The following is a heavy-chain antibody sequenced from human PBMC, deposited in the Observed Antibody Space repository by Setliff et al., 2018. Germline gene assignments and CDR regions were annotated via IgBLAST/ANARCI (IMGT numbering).Heavy chain of an antibody. D-gene: IGHD1-1*01. CDR3: ARDQARRLVAAGTFDY. CDR2: ISGGGTNM. CDR1: GFVFSNFA. V-gene: IGHV3-23*01. J-gene: IGHJ4*02. Sequence: GGSLRLSCAASGFVFSNFAMNWVRQAPGKGLEWVSTISGGGTNMDYADSVKGRFTISRDNFNSEVFLQMDSLRAEDTAVYYCARDQARRLVAAGTFDYWGLGALVTVSS.